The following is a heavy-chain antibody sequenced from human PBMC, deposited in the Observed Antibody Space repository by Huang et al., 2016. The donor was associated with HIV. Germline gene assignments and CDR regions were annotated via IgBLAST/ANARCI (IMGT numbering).Heavy chain of an antibody. Sequence: QVQLVESGGGVVQPGRCMRLSWAAFGFTFNKFDMHWVRQATVKGLEWVAIISYDGSSKYHADSVKGRFTISRDNSKNTVYLQMNSLRVEDTAVYYCAKDGRGSGTYYDYFEYWGQGTLVTVSS. V-gene: IGHV3-30*18. CDR1: GFTFNKFD. CDR3: AKDGRGSGTYYDYFEY. J-gene: IGHJ4*02. D-gene: IGHD1-26*01. CDR2: ISYDGSSK.